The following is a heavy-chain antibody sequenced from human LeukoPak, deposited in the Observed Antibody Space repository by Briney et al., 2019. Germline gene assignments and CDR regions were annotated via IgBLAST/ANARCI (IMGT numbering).Heavy chain of an antibody. V-gene: IGHV1-2*02. CDR3: ARGMCSSSCYDY. CDR1: GYTFTGYY. CDR2: INPNSGGT. J-gene: IGHJ4*02. D-gene: IGHD6-6*01. Sequence: EASVTVSCKASGYTFTGYYMHWVRQAPGQGLEWMGWINPNSGGTNYAQKFQGRVTMTRDTSISTAYMELSRLRSDDTAVYYCARGMCSSSCYDYWGQGTLVTVSS.